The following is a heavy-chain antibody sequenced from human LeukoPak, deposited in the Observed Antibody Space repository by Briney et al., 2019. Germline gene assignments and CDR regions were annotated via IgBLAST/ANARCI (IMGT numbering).Heavy chain of an antibody. V-gene: IGHV3-9*01. Sequence: GGSLRLSCAASGFTFDDYAMHWVRQAPGKGLEWVSGISWNSGSIGYADSVKGRFTISRDNARNSLYLQMNSLRAEDTAVYYCASLAMNSWGQGTMVTVSS. CDR2: ISWNSGSI. CDR1: GFTFDDYA. CDR3: ASLAMNS. J-gene: IGHJ3*02.